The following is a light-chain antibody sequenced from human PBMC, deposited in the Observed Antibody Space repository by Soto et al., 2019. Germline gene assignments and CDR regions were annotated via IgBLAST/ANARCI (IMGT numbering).Light chain of an antibody. V-gene: IGKV3-20*01. CDR1: QRVSSSY. Sequence: EIVLTEAPGTLPLSRGERATISCRASQRVSSSYLAWYQQKPGQAPRLLIYGASSRATGIPDRFSGSGSGTDFTLTISRLEPEDFAVYYCQQYGSSPITFGQGTRLEIK. CDR3: QQYGSSPIT. J-gene: IGKJ5*01. CDR2: GAS.